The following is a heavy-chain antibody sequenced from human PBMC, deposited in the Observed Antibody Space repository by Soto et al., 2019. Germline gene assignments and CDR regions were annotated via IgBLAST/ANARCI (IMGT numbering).Heavy chain of an antibody. D-gene: IGHD3-10*01. Sequence: SETLSLTCAVYGGSFSGYYWSWIRQPPGKGLEWIGEINHSGSTNYNPSLKSRVTISVDTSKNQFSLKLSSVTAADTAVYYCARGFVRGVISAYGMDVWGQGTTVTVS. CDR1: GGSFSGYY. CDR2: INHSGST. CDR3: ARGFVRGVISAYGMDV. V-gene: IGHV4-34*01. J-gene: IGHJ6*02.